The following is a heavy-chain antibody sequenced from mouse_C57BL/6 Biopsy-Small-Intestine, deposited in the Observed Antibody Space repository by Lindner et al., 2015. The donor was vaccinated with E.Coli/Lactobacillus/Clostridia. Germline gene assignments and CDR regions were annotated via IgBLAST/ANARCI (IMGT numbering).Heavy chain of an antibody. D-gene: IGHD2-12*01. J-gene: IGHJ1*03. Sequence: AQLQESGAELVKPGASVKLSCTASGFNIKDYYMHWVKRRTEQGLEWIGRIDPEDGETKYAPKFQGKATITADTSSNTAYLQLSSLTSEDTAVYYCARGYSYWYFDVWGTGTTVTVSS. V-gene: IGHV14-2*01. CDR2: IDPEDGET. CDR3: ARGYSYWYFDV. CDR1: GFNIKDYY.